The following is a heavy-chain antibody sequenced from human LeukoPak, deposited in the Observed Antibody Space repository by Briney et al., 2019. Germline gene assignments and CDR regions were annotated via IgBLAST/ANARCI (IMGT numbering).Heavy chain of an antibody. Sequence: GGSLRLSCAASGFTFSSYAMHWVRQAPGKGLERVAVISYDGSNKYYADSVKGRFTISRDNSKNTLYLQMNSLRAEDTAVYYCASLGGSYLFDYWGQGTLVTVSS. D-gene: IGHD1-26*01. V-gene: IGHV3-30-3*01. J-gene: IGHJ4*02. CDR3: ASLGGSYLFDY. CDR2: ISYDGSNK. CDR1: GFTFSSYA.